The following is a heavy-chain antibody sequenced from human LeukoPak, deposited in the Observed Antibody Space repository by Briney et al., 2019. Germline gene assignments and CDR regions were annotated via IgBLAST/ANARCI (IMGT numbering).Heavy chain of an antibody. CDR2: ISWNSGSI. Sequence: GGSLRLSCAASGFTFDDYAMHWVRQAPGKGLEWVSGISWNSGSIGYADSVKGRFTISRDNSKNTLYLQMNSLRAEDTAVYYCAKSGLNRFDYWGQGTLVTVSS. CDR3: AKSGLNRFDY. D-gene: IGHD2-15*01. V-gene: IGHV3-9*01. J-gene: IGHJ4*02. CDR1: GFTFDDYA.